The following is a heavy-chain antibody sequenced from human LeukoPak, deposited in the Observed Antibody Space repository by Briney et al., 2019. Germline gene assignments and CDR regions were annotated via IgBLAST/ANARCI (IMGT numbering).Heavy chain of an antibody. CDR2: ISSSSSTI. CDR3: ARDINWNQVDY. CDR1: GFTFSSYS. J-gene: IGHJ4*02. Sequence: GGSLRLSCAASGFTFSSYSMNWVRQAPGKGLEWVSYISSSSSTIYYADSVKGRFTISRDNAKNTLYLQMNSLRAEDTAVYYCARDINWNQVDYWGQGVLVTVSS. D-gene: IGHD1-1*01. V-gene: IGHV3-48*04.